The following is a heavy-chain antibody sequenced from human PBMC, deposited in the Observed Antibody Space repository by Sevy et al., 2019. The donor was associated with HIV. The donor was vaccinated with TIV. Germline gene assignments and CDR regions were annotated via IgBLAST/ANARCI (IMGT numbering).Heavy chain of an antibody. CDR3: AKGESGYSSSSVDY. CDR2: IRSKANNYAT. CDR1: GFNFSVSA. J-gene: IGHJ4*02. Sequence: GGSLRLSCAVSGFNFSVSAMHWVRQASGKGLEWLGRIRSKANNYATAYSTSLKGRFTMSRDDSKSTAYLQMNSLRAEDTAVYYCAKGESGYSSSSVDYWGQGTLVTVSS. D-gene: IGHD6-6*01. V-gene: IGHV3-73*01.